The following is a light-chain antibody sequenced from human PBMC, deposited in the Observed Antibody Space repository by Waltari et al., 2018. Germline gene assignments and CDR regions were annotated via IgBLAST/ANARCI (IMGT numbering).Light chain of an antibody. CDR2: DVN. CDR1: SSDFGDSSY. V-gene: IGLV2-11*01. CDR3: SSYAGSSTLV. Sequence: SALTQPPPVSGSPGHSVTFSFTGTSSDFGDSSYVSWYHENPGKTPKLMIYDVNKRPSGVPYRFSGSKFGNTASLTISGLQPEDEADYYCSSYAGSSTLVFGGGTKLTVL. J-gene: IGLJ3*02.